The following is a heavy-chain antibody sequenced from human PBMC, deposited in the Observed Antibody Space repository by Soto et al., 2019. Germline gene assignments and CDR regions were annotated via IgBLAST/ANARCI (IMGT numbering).Heavy chain of an antibody. J-gene: IGHJ6*02. CDR3: AKESGGYDSSTRYGLDV. CDR2: IYYSGSR. D-gene: IGHD6-25*01. CDR1: GGSINTVGYY. Sequence: SETLSLTCSVSGGSINTVGYYWTWIRQQPGKGLEWTGYIYYSGSRDYNPSLKSRVSMSVDASKNQFSLNLTSVTAADTAVYYCAKESGGYDSSTRYGLDVWGQGTTVTVSS. V-gene: IGHV4-31*03.